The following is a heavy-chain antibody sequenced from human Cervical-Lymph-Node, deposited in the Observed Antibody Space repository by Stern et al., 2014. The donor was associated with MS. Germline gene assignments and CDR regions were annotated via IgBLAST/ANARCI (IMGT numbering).Heavy chain of an antibody. CDR3: ARDQIFHFDY. CDR2: IWYDGRNK. CDR1: GFTFSSYG. Sequence: QVQLVQSGGGVVQPGRSLRLSCAASGFTFSSYGMHWVRQAPGPGLEWVAVIWYDGRNKYYADSVKGRFTISRDNSKNTLYLQMNSRRAEDTALYYCARDQIFHFDYWGQGTLVTVSS. V-gene: IGHV3-33*08. J-gene: IGHJ4*02.